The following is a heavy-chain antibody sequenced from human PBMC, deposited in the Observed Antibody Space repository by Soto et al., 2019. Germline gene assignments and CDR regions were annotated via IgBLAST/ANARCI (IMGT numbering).Heavy chain of an antibody. CDR3: AWFLIAGVTTD. CDR1: GGSFSGYY. D-gene: IGHD3-10*01. CDR2: SNHVGNT. V-gene: IGHV4-34*01. J-gene: IGHJ4*02. Sequence: QVQLQQWGAGLLKPSETLSLTCAVYGGSFSGYYWSWIRQPPGKGLEWIGESNHVGNTNYNPSLKSRVTLSVDPSKNQFSLRLSSVTAADTAVYYCAWFLIAGVTTDWGQGTLVLVSS.